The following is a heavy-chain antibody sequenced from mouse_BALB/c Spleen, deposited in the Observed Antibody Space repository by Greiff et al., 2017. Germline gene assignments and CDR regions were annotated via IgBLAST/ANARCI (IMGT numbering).Heavy chain of an antibody. V-gene: IGHV1-55*01. J-gene: IGHJ2*01. D-gene: IGHD1-2*01. CDR3: ARLGYGYDY. CDR1: GYNFTSYW. Sequence: VQLQQSGAELVKPGTSVKLSCKASGYNFTSYWINWVKLRPGQGLEWIGDIYPGSGSTNYNEKFKSKATLTVDTSSSTAYMQLSSLASEDSALYYCARLGYGYDYWGQGTTLTVSS. CDR2: IYPGSGST.